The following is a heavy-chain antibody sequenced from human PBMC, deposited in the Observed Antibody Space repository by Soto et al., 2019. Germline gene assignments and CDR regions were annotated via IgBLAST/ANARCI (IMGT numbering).Heavy chain of an antibody. Sequence: ASVKVSCKASGYTFTSYGISWVRQAPGQGLEWMGWISAYNGNTNYAQKLQGRVTMTTDTSTSTAYMELRSLRSDDTAVYYCARDTYYGSGSYYPSFGYYYYYMDVWGKGTTVTVSS. D-gene: IGHD3-10*01. J-gene: IGHJ6*03. V-gene: IGHV1-18*01. CDR3: ARDTYYGSGSYYPSFGYYYYYMDV. CDR1: GYTFTSYG. CDR2: ISAYNGNT.